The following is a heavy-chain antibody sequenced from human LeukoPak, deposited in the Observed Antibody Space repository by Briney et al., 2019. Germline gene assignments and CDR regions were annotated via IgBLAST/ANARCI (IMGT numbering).Heavy chain of an antibody. CDR1: GGSFSGYY. D-gene: IGHD5-18*01. J-gene: IGHJ4*02. CDR3: ATRSGYSYGRNY. V-gene: IGHV4-34*01. Sequence: SETLSLTCAVYGGSFSGYYWSWIRQPPGKGLEWIGEINHSGSTNYNPSLKSRVTISVDTSKNQFSLKLSSVTAADTAVYCCATRSGYSYGRNYWGQGTLVTVSS. CDR2: INHSGST.